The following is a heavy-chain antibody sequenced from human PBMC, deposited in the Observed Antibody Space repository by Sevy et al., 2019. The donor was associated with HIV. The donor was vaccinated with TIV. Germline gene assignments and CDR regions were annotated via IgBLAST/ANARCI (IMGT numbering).Heavy chain of an antibody. D-gene: IGHD2-8*01. CDR3: STDPIILLLVTDGMDV. V-gene: IGHV3-15*01. CDR1: GFTFTYAW. J-gene: IGHJ6*02. Sequence: GGSLRLSCAASGFTFTYAWMSWVRQAPGKGLEWVGRIKSRADGGTIDYAAPVKGRFTISRDDSKNTLYLQMNSLKTEDTAVYYCSTDPIILLLVTDGMDVWGQGTTVTDSS. CDR2: IKSRADGGTI.